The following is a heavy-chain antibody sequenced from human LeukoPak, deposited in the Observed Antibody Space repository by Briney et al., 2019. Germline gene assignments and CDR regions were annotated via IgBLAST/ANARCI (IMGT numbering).Heavy chain of an antibody. CDR1: GGSISSYY. D-gene: IGHD1-20*01. Sequence: PSETLSLTCTVSGGSISSYYWSWIRQPPGKGLEWIGYIYYSGSTNYNPSLKSRVTISVDTSKNQFSLKLSSVTPADTAVYYCARDSITGTTTPHYYYGMDVWGKGTTVTVSS. V-gene: IGHV4-59*01. J-gene: IGHJ6*04. CDR3: ARDSITGTTTPHYYYGMDV. CDR2: IYYSGST.